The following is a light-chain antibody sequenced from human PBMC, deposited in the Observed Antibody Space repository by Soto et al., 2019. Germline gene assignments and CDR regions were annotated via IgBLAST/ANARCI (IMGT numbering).Light chain of an antibody. CDR3: MQGLQVPPT. CDR2: LGS. CDR1: QSLLHSHGYNY. Sequence: DIVMTQSPLSLPVTPGEPASISCRSSQSLLHSHGYNYLHWYLQKPGQSPQLLIYLGSNRASGVSDRFSCSGSGKDFTLKISIVEAEDVGVYCCMQGLQVPPTFGQGTRLEIK. V-gene: IGKV2-28*01. J-gene: IGKJ5*01.